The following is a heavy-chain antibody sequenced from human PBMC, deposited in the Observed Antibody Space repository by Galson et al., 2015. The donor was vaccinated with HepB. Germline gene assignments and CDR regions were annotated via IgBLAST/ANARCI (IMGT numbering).Heavy chain of an antibody. CDR3: ARDGHSVVVPAAMEGEFDY. J-gene: IGHJ4*02. D-gene: IGHD2-2*01. Sequence: SLRLSCADSGFTFSTYSMNWVRQAPGKGLEWVSYISSSGTIYYADSVKGRFTISRDNSKNTLYLQMNSLRAEDTAVYYCARDGHSVVVPAAMEGEFDYWGQGTLVTVSS. CDR1: GFTFSTYS. V-gene: IGHV3-48*01. CDR2: ISSSGTI.